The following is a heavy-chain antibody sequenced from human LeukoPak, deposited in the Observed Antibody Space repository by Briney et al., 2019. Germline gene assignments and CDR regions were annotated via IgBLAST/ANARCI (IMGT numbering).Heavy chain of an antibody. J-gene: IGHJ4*02. Sequence: PGGSLRLSCAASGFTFSSYWMSWVRQAPGKGLEWVANIKQDGSEKYYVDSVKGRFTISRDNAKNSLYLQMNSLRAEDTAVYYCARVTGYSSGYRFDYWGQGTLVTVSS. CDR1: GFTFSSYW. CDR3: ARVTGYSSGYRFDY. V-gene: IGHV3-7*01. CDR2: IKQDGSEK. D-gene: IGHD6-19*01.